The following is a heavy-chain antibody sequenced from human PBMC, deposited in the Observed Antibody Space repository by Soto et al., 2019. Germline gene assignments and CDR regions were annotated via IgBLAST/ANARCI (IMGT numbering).Heavy chain of an antibody. D-gene: IGHD3-10*01. V-gene: IGHV4-34*01. Sequence: QVQLQQWGAGLLKPSETLSLTCAVYGGSFSGYYWRWIRQPPGKGLEWIGEINHSGSTNYNPSLKSRVTISVDTSKNQFSLKLSAVTVAVTAVYYCARRRGLITMVRGYDYWGQGTLVTVSS. CDR1: GGSFSGYY. CDR2: INHSGST. J-gene: IGHJ4*02. CDR3: ARRRGLITMVRGYDY.